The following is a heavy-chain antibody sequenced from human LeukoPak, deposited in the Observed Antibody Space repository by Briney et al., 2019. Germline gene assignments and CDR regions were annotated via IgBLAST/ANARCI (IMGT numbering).Heavy chain of an antibody. CDR1: GYTFTTYY. Sequence: RASVKVSCKASGYTFTTYYMYWVRQAPGQGLEWMAMINPSGGSTTYAQQFQGRLTMTRDTSTSTVYMELSSLRSEETAVYYCASSCSSTNCYGRSDYWGQGTLVTVSS. CDR2: INPSGGST. CDR3: ASSCSSTNCYGRSDY. D-gene: IGHD2-2*01. J-gene: IGHJ4*02. V-gene: IGHV1-46*01.